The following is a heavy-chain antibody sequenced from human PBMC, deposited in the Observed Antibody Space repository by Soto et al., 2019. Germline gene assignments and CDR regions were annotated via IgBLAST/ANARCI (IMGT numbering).Heavy chain of an antibody. CDR2: ISYDGSNK. CDR1: GFTFSSYG. Sequence: GGSLRLSCAASGFTFSSYGMHWVRQAPGKGLEWVAVISYDGSNKYYADSVKGRFTISRDNSKNTLYLQMNSLRAEDTAVYYCAKLVGATEHVNAFDIWGQGTMVTVSS. J-gene: IGHJ3*02. V-gene: IGHV3-30*18. CDR3: AKLVGATEHVNAFDI. D-gene: IGHD1-26*01.